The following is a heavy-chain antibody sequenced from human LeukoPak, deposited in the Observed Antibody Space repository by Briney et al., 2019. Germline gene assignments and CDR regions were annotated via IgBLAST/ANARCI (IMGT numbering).Heavy chain of an antibody. CDR2: ISTNGGRI. Sequence: PGGSLRLSCSASGFTFSSYAMHWVRQAPGKGLQYVSGISTNGGRIYYADSVKDRSTISRDNSKNTLYLEMTSLKFEDTAVYYCPLPTLGYWGQGTLVTVSS. CDR3: PLPTLGY. D-gene: IGHD2-15*01. CDR1: GFTFSSYA. V-gene: IGHV3-64D*08. J-gene: IGHJ4*02.